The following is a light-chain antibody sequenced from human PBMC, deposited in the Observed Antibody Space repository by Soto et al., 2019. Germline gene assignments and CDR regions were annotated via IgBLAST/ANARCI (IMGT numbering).Light chain of an antibody. CDR3: QQSYSSPLT. J-gene: IGKJ4*01. Sequence: DIQMTQSPSSLSASVGDRVTITCRASQTINTYVNWYQQKPGIAPKLMIYAASSLYGGVPSRFSCSGSGTAFALTISSLQPEDFATYYCQQSYSSPLTFGGGPKVEIQ. CDR2: AAS. CDR1: QTINTY. V-gene: IGKV1-39*01.